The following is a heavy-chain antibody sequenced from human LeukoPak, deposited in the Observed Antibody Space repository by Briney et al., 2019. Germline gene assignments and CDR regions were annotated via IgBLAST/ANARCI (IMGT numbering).Heavy chain of an antibody. CDR2: ISGSGGST. D-gene: IGHD3-10*01. J-gene: IGHJ6*02. CDR3: AKVGGYGSGRGYYYGMDV. CDR1: GLTFSSYA. Sequence: GGSLRLSCAASGLTFSSYAMSWVRQAPGKGLEWVSAISGSGGSTYYADSVKGRFTISRDNSKNTLYLQMNSLRAEDTAVYYCAKVGGYGSGRGYYYGMDVWGQGTTVTVSS. V-gene: IGHV3-23*01.